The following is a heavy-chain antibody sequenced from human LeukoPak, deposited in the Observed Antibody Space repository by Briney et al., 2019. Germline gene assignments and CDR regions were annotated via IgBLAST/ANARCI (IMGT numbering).Heavy chain of an antibody. CDR3: AKDVSRYCSSTSCYADY. D-gene: IGHD2-2*01. CDR1: GFTFSSFT. Sequence: GGSLRLSCAASGFTFSSFTMNWVRQAPGKGLEWVSAISGSGGSTYYADSVKGRFTISRDNSKNTLYLQMNSLRAEDTAVYYCAKDVSRYCSSTSCYADYWGQGTLVTVSS. V-gene: IGHV3-23*01. J-gene: IGHJ4*02. CDR2: ISGSGGST.